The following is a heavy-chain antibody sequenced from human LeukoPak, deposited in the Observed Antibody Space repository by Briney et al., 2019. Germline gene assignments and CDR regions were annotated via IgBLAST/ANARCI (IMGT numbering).Heavy chain of an antibody. CDR2: ILYDGSNE. Sequence: GGSLRLSCAVSGFTFSSHGMHWVRQAPGMGLEWVALILYDGSNEYYADSVQGRFTISRDSSRNTLYLQMNSLRAEDTAVYYCAKDGTGGYYYLDYWGQGTLVTVSS. CDR1: GFTFSSHG. D-gene: IGHD3-22*01. CDR3: AKDGTGGYYYLDY. J-gene: IGHJ4*02. V-gene: IGHV3-30*18.